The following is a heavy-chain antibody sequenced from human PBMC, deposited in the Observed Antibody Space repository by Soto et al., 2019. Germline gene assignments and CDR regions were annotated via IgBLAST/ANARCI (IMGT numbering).Heavy chain of an antibody. CDR2: INAGNGNT. D-gene: IGHD4-17*01. V-gene: IGHV1-3*01. Sequence: ASVKVSCKASGYTFTSYAMHWVRQAPGQRLEWMGWINAGNGNTKYSQKFQGRVTITRDTSANTAYMELSSLRSEDTAVYYCARARGDYVAFDIWGQGTMVTVSS. CDR3: ARARGDYVAFDI. CDR1: GYTFTSYA. J-gene: IGHJ3*02.